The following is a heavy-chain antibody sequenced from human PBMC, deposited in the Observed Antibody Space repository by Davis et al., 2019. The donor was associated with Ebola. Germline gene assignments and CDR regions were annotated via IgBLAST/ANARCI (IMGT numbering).Heavy chain of an antibody. CDR1: GYIFNRYP. CDR2: INAANGDT. Sequence: ASVKVSCKASGYIFNRYPVHWVRQAPGQGLEWMGFINAANGDTGYSQKFRDRVTITRDTSASTVYIEMSSLRSEVTAVYFCVRMDYYGAGIYYFDYWGQGTLVTVSS. CDR3: VRMDYYGAGIYYFDY. V-gene: IGHV1-3*01. J-gene: IGHJ4*02. D-gene: IGHD3-10*01.